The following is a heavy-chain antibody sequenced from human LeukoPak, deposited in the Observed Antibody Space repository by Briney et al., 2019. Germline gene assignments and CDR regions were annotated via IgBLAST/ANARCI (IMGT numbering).Heavy chain of an antibody. CDR3: ARTSPTSHFDF. CDR1: GFTFTTYW. J-gene: IGHJ4*02. V-gene: IGHV3-74*01. D-gene: IGHD3-16*01. CDR2: IHGDGSNS. Sequence: PGGSLRRSCVASGFTFTTYWMDWVRQAPGKGLVWVSRIHGDGSNSNYADSVKGRFTISRDNARNTLYLQMNGPRAEDTALYYCARTSPTSHFDFWGQGTLVTVSS.